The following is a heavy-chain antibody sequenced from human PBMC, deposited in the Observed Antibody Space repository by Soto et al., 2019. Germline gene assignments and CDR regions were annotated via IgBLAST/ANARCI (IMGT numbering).Heavy chain of an antibody. CDR3: TADSRQIFGGVWLDY. J-gene: IGHJ4*02. CDR2: IKSKTDGGTI. V-gene: IGHV3-15*07. D-gene: IGHD3-10*01. Sequence: EEHLVESGGGLIKPGGSLRLSCTASGFIFSKAWMNWVRQAPGEGLEWVGRIKSKTDGGTIDYGAPVKDRFTISRDDSTNTLYLQMNSLKMEDTAVYYCTADSRQIFGGVWLDYWGLGTLVTVSS. CDR1: GFIFSKAW.